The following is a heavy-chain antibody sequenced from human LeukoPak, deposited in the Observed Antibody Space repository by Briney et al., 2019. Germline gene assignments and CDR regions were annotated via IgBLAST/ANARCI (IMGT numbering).Heavy chain of an antibody. D-gene: IGHD2-15*01. CDR3: ARQGLPGAIDY. V-gene: IGHV5-51*01. CDR1: GYSFTSYW. J-gene: IGHJ4*02. Sequence: GESLKISCKGSGYSFTSYWIAWVRQMPGKGLEWMGIIYPDDSDTKYSPSFQGQVTISADRSITTAYLQWSSLKASDTALYYCARQGLPGAIDYWGQGTLVTVSS. CDR2: IYPDDSDT.